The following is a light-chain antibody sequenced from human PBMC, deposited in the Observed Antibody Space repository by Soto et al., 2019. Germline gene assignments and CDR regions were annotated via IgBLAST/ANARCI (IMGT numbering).Light chain of an antibody. CDR2: AAS. CDR3: QQSYSTTWT. CDR1: QSISSY. V-gene: IGKV1-39*01. J-gene: IGKJ1*01. Sequence: EIQMTQSPSSLSASVGDRVTITCRASQSISSYLNWYQQRPGKAPKLLIYAASSLQSGVPSRFSGSGSETDFTLTISILQPEDFATYSCQQSYSTTWTFGQGTKVE.